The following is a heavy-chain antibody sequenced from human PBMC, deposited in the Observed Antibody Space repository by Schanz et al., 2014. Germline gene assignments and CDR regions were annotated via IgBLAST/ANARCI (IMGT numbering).Heavy chain of an antibody. D-gene: IGHD6-13*01. CDR1: GGTFSSDT. J-gene: IGHJ4*02. CDR2: IVPIAGIT. V-gene: IGHV1-69*08. CDR3: ARDGVDAAAGGNY. Sequence: QVHLVQSGAEVKKPGSSVKVSCKASGGTFSSDTFSWVRQAPGQGLEWMGRIVPIAGITNYAQRFQGRVTITADKSSDTAYMELSSLRSEDTAVYYCARDGVDAAAGGNYWGQGSLXTVSS.